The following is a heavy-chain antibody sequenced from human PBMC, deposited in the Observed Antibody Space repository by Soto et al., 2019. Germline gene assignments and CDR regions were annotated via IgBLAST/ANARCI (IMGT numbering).Heavy chain of an antibody. Sequence: PGESLTISCQGSGYSFTSYWLGCVRQMPGKGLEWMGIIYPGDSDTRYSPSFQGQVTISADKSISTAHLQWSSLKASDTAMYYCARLILSWRFGYCSGGSCSNEGPLDYYYGMDVWGQGTPVTVSS. D-gene: IGHD2-15*01. CDR1: GYSFTSYW. V-gene: IGHV5-51*01. CDR3: ARLILSWRFGYCSGGSCSNEGPLDYYYGMDV. CDR2: IYPGDSDT. J-gene: IGHJ6*02.